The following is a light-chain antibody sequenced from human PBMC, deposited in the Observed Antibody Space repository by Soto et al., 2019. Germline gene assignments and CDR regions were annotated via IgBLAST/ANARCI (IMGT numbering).Light chain of an antibody. CDR3: CSYAGSSTWV. Sequence: QSVLTQPTSVSGSPGQSITISCTGTSSDVGSYNLVSWYQQQPGKAPKLMIYEGSKRPSGVSNRFSGSKSGNTASLTISGLQAEDEADYYCCSYAGSSTWVFGGGTKVTVL. CDR1: SSDVGSYNL. CDR2: EGS. J-gene: IGLJ3*02. V-gene: IGLV2-23*01.